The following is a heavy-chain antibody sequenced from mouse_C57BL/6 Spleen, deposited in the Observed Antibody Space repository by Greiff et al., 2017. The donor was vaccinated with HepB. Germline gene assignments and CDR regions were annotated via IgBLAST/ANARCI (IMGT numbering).Heavy chain of an antibody. CDR1: GYTFTSYW. CDR3: ASLTGTEY. D-gene: IGHD4-1*01. CDR2: IHPNSGST. V-gene: IGHV1-64*01. J-gene: IGHJ2*01. Sequence: VQLQQSGAELVKPWASVKLSCKASGYTFTSYWMHWVKQRPGQGLEWIGMIHPNSGSTNYNEKFKSKATLTVDKSSSTAYMQLSSLTSEDSAVYYCASLTGTEYWGQGTTLTVSS.